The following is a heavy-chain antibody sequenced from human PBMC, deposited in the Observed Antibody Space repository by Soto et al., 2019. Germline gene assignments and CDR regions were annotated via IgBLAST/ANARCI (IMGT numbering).Heavy chain of an antibody. Sequence: GASVKVSCKASGYTFTGYYMHWVRQAPGQGLEWMGWINPNSGGTNYAQKFQGRVTMTRDTSISTAYMELSRLRSDDTAVYYCARDLVVVVAATRYYYYGMDVWGQGTTVTVSS. D-gene: IGHD2-15*01. CDR2: INPNSGGT. CDR3: ARDLVVVVAATRYYYYGMDV. CDR1: GYTFTGYY. V-gene: IGHV1-2*02. J-gene: IGHJ6*02.